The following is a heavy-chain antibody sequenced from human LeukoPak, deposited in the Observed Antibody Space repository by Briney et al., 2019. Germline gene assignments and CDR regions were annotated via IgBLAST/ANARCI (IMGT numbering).Heavy chain of an antibody. CDR1: GFTFNNYW. Sequence: PGGSLRLSCAASGFTFNNYWMTWVRQAPGRGLEWVANIDQDGSGKYYVDSVKGRFSISRDNAKNSPYLQMNSLRVEDTAMYYCARTGEDYWGQGILVTVSS. CDR2: IDQDGSGK. V-gene: IGHV3-7*01. CDR3: ARTGEDY. J-gene: IGHJ4*02.